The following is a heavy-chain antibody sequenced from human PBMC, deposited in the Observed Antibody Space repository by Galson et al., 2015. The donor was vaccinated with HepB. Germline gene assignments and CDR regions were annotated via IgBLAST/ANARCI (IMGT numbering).Heavy chain of an antibody. CDR3: TRLGDLSGYSSL. CDR2: IGSKPNSYAT. J-gene: IGHJ4*02. CDR1: GFTFSGSA. V-gene: IGHV3-73*01. D-gene: IGHD6-13*01. Sequence: SLRLSCAASGFTFSGSAMHWVRQASGRGLEWVGRIGSKPNSYATAYAASVKGRFTISRDDSKNTAYMQMNSLKTEDTAVYYCTRLGDLSGYSSLWGQGTLVTVSS.